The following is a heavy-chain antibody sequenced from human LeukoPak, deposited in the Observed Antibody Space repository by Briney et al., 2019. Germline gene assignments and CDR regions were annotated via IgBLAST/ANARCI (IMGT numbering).Heavy chain of an antibody. V-gene: IGHV3-21*01. J-gene: IGHJ4*02. CDR2: ITGGSSYT. CDR1: EFTFSTYT. D-gene: IGHD3-10*01. Sequence: TGGSLRLSCVASEFTFSTYTMNWVRQAPGKGLEWVSSITGGSSYTYYADSVKGRFTISRDDADKALYLQMDSLRAEDTAVYYCARNYYGSGSYYVEWGQGTLVTVSS. CDR3: ARNYYGSGSYYVE.